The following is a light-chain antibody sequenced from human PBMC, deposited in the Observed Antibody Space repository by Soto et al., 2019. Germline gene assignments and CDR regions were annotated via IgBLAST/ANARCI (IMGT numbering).Light chain of an antibody. CDR2: DTS. CDR1: TGAVTSGHY. V-gene: IGLV7-46*01. Sequence: QAVVTQEPSLTVSPGGTVTLTCGSSTGAVTSGHYPYWFQQKPGLAPRTLIYDTSNKHSWTPARFSGSLLGGKAALTLSGAQPEDEAEYYCLLSYSGAHAVFGGGTQLTVL. J-gene: IGLJ7*01. CDR3: LLSYSGAHAV.